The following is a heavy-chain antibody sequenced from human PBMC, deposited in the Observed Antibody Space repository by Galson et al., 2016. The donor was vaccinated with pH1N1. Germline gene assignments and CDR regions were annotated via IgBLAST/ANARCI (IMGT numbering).Heavy chain of an antibody. CDR1: GFTLSSFA. J-gene: IGHJ4*02. V-gene: IGHV3-64*01. D-gene: IGHD3-22*01. CDR3: ARDLRPSSSGYYSLDY. Sequence: SLRLSCAASGFTLSSFAMHWVRQAPGKGLEYVSAISYNGGSTYYGNSVKGRFTISRDNSKNTLYLQMGSLRADDTAVYYCARDLRPSSSGYYSLDYWGQGTLVTVSS. CDR2: ISYNGGST.